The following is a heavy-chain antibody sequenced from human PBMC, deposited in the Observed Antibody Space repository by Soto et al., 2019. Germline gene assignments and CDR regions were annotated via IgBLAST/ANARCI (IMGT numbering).Heavy chain of an antibody. CDR2: ISSSGSTI. CDR3: VKLDLNYYYDY. V-gene: IGHV3-11*04. Sequence: GGSLRLSCAASGFPFSDYYMSWIRQAPGKGLEWVSYISSSGSTIYYADSVKGRFTISRDNSKNTLYLQMSSLMSEDTAVYYCVKLDLNYYYDYWGQGTLVTVSS. CDR1: GFPFSDYY. J-gene: IGHJ4*02. D-gene: IGHD3-16*01.